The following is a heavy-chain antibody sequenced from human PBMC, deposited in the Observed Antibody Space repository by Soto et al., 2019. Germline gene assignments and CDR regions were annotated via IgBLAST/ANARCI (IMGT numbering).Heavy chain of an antibody. D-gene: IGHD3-10*01. V-gene: IGHV1-69*02. CDR3: ATSYGSGYRAFDY. Sequence: QVQLVQSGAEVRKPGSAVRVSCKASADTFNFYTINWVRQAPGLGLEWVGRVNPILTRSNYARNFEGRVTITADKSTTPAYMELRSLRSDDTAIYYCATSYGSGYRAFDYWGQAALVTVSS. J-gene: IGHJ4*01. CDR1: ADTFNFYT. CDR2: VNPILTRS.